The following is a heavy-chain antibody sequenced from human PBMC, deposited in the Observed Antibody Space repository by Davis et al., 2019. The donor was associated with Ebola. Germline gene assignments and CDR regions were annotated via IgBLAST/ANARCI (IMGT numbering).Heavy chain of an antibody. V-gene: IGHV4-39*07. D-gene: IGHD4-23*01. Sequence: MPSETLSLTCTVSGGSISSGDYYWSWIRQPPGKGLEWIGEINHSGSTNYNPSLKSRVTISVDTSKNQFSLKLSSVTAADTAVYYCARRDGGRYWGQGTLVTVSS. CDR1: GGSISSGDYY. CDR2: INHSGST. J-gene: IGHJ4*02. CDR3: ARRDGGRY.